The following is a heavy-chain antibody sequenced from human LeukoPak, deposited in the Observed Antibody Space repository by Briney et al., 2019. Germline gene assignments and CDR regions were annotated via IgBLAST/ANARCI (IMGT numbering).Heavy chain of an antibody. Sequence: SVKVSCKASGGTFSSYAISWVRQAPGQGLEWMGGIIPIFGTANYAQKFQGRVTITTDESTSTAYMELSSLRSEDTAVYYCARDHLMGYGSGRGYCYFDLWGRGTLVTVSS. J-gene: IGHJ2*01. CDR2: IIPIFGTA. CDR3: ARDHLMGYGSGRGYCYFDL. V-gene: IGHV1-69*05. D-gene: IGHD3-10*01. CDR1: GGTFSSYA.